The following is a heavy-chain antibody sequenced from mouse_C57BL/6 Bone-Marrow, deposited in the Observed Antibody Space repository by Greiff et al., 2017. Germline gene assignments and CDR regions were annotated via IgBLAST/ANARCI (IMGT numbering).Heavy chain of an antibody. J-gene: IGHJ2*01. V-gene: IGHV3-6*01. CDR1: GYSITSGYY. CDR2: ISYDGSN. D-gene: IGHD1-1*01. Sequence: ESGPGLVKPSQSLSLTCSVTGYSITSGYYWNWIRQFPGNKLEWMGYISYDGSNNYNPSLKNRISITRDTSKNQFFLKLNSVTTEDTATYYCARRYGSSWYYFDYWGQGTTLTVSS. CDR3: ARRYGSSWYYFDY.